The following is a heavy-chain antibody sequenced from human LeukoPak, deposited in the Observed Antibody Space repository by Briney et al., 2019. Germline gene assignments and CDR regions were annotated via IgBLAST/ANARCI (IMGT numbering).Heavy chain of an antibody. CDR2: INPNSGGT. V-gene: IGHV1-2*02. Sequence: ASVKVSCKASGYTFTGYYMHWVRQAPGQGLEWMGWINPNSGGTNYAQKFQGRVTITRDTSASTAYMELSSLRSEDTAVYYCARGNGPADAFDIWGQGTMVTVSS. CDR1: GYTFTGYY. CDR3: ARGNGPADAFDI. J-gene: IGHJ3*02. D-gene: IGHD2-8*01.